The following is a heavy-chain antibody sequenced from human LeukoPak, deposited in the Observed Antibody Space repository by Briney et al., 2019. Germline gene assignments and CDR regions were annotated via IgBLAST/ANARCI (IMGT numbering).Heavy chain of an antibody. CDR3: ARHPSRLYYYYGMDV. CDR2: IYYSGST. D-gene: IGHD2-2*01. V-gene: IGHV4-59*08. CDR1: GGSISSYY. J-gene: IGHJ6*02. Sequence: SETLSLTCTVSGGSISSYYWSWIRQPPGKGLEWIGYIYYSGSTNYNPSLKSRVTISVDTSKNQFSLKLSSVTAADTAVYYCARHPSRLYYYYGMDVWGQGTTVTVSS.